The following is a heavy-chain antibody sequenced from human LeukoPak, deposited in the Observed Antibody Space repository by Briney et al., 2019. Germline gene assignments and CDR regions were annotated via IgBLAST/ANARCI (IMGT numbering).Heavy chain of an antibody. CDR2: INPNSGGT. V-gene: IGHV1-2*02. CDR3: ARFVVVRGVHLFDP. D-gene: IGHD3-10*01. J-gene: IGHJ5*02. CDR1: GYTFTGYY. Sequence: ASVKVSWEASGYTFTGYYMHWVRQAPGQGLEWMGWINPNSGGTNYAQKFQGRVTMTRDTSISTAYMELSRLRSDDTAVYYCARFVVVRGVHLFDPWGQGTLVTVSS.